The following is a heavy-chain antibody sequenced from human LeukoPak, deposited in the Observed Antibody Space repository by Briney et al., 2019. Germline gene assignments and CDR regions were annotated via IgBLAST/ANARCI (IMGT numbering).Heavy chain of an antibody. CDR2: IKQDGSET. J-gene: IGHJ5*02. D-gene: IGHD3-22*01. CDR1: GFTFSSFW. Sequence: GGSLRLSCAVSGFTFSSFWMSWVRQALGTGLEWVANIKQDGSETYYVDSVKGRFTIYRDNAKNSLYLQMNRLRVEDTAVYYCARAYFDSSGSSWGQGTLVTVSS. V-gene: IGHV3-7*04. CDR3: ARAYFDSSGSS.